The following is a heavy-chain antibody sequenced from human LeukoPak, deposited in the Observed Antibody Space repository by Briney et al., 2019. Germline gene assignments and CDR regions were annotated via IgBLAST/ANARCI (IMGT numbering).Heavy chain of an antibody. D-gene: IGHD5-18*01. CDR3: AHVDTAMVMLDY. V-gene: IGHV2-5*02. J-gene: IGHJ4*02. CDR1: RFSLSTSGVG. CDR2: IYWDDDK. Sequence: SGPTLVKPTQTLTLTCTFSRFSLSTSGVGVGWIRQPPGKALEWLALIYWDDDKRYSPSLKSRLTITKDTSKNQVVLTMTNMDPVDTATYYCAHVDTAMVMLDYWGQGTLVTVSS.